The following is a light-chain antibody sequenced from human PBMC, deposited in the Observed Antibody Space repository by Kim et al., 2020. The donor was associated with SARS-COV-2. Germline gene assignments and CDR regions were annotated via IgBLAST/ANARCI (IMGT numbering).Light chain of an antibody. V-gene: IGLV2-8*01. CDR3: SSYAGSNSAV. CDR1: SSDVGGYNY. CDR2: EVS. J-gene: IGLJ1*01. Sequence: GQSVTISCTGTSSDVGGYNYVSWYQQHPGKASKLMIYEVSKRPSGVPDRFSGSKSGNTASLTVSGLQAEDEADYYCSSYAGSNSAVFGTGTKVTVL.